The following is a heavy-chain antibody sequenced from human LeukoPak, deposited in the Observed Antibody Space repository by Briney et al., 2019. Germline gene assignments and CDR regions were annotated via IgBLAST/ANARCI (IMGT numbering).Heavy chain of an antibody. V-gene: IGHV3-33*01. CDR3: AREYDYYDSSGYLQYFQH. CDR1: GFTFSSYG. Sequence: GGSLRLSCAASGFTFSSYGMHWVRQAPGKGLEWVAGIWYDGSNKYYADSVKGRFTISRDNSKNTLYLQMNSLRAEDTAVYYCAREYDYYDSSGYLQYFQHWGQGTLVTVSS. D-gene: IGHD3-22*01. J-gene: IGHJ1*01. CDR2: IWYDGSNK.